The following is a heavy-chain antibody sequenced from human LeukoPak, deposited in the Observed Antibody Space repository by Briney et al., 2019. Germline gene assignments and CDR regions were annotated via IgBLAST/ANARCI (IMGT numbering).Heavy chain of an antibody. J-gene: IGHJ5*02. V-gene: IGHV1-69*01. CDR3: ATGAVMVRGVLNWSDP. CDR1: GGTFSNHA. Sequence: ASVKVSCKASGGTFSNHALSWMRQAPGQGLEWMGGTIPILGSGTTNYAQKFQGRITMIADESTNTAYMELSSLRSEDTAVYYCATGAVMVRGVLNWSDPWGQGTLVTVSS. CDR2: TIPILGSGTT. D-gene: IGHD3-10*01.